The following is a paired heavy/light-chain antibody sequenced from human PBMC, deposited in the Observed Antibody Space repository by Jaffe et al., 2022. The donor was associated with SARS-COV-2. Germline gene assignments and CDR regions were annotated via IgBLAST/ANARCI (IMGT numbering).Heavy chain of an antibody. CDR3: ATAVWPHYGMDV. V-gene: IGHV4-61*02. Sequence: QVQLQESGPGLVKPSQTLSLTCTVSGGSISSGSYFWSWIRQPAGKGMEWIGRIHTSGNTDYNPSLKSRVTISVDTSKNQFSLKLSSVTAADTAVYYCATAVWPHYGMDVWGQGTTVTVSS. CDR2: IHTSGNT. D-gene: IGHD6-19*01. CDR1: GGSISSGSYF. J-gene: IGHJ6*02.
Light chain of an antibody. CDR2: SNN. V-gene: IGLV1-44*01. CDR3: ATWDDSLSGPV. Sequence: QSVLTQPPSASGTPGQRVTISCSGSSSSIGSNTVDWYQQLPGTAPKVLIYSNNQRPSGVPDRFSGSKSGTSASLAISGLQSEDEADYYCATWDDSLSGPVFGGGTKLTVL. J-gene: IGLJ2*01. CDR1: SSSIGSNT.